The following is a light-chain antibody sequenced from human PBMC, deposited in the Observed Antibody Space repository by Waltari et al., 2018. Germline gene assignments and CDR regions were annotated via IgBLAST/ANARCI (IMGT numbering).Light chain of an antibody. Sequence: SYELTQPPSVSVSPGQTARITSSGSALPTQYAFWYQEQPGQAPVLAIYVDTKRPSGTPERFSGSTSGTTNTLTIIGAQVEDDADYYCYSTDGGGTHNGVFGGGTKLTVL. J-gene: IGLJ3*02. CDR2: VDT. V-gene: IGLV3-10*01. CDR3: YSTDGGGTHNGV. CDR1: ALPTQY.